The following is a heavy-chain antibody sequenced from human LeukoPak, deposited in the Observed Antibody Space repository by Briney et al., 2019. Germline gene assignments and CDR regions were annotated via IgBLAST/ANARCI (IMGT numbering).Heavy chain of an antibody. CDR2: ISSSSGYI. V-gene: IGHV3-21*01. CDR3: ARGCSGGSCPYNWFDP. Sequence: PGGSLRLSCAASGFTFSSYSMNWVRQAPGKGLEWVSSISSSSGYIYYADSVKGRFTISRDNAKNSLYLQMNSLRAEDTAVYYCARGCSGGSCPYNWFDPWGQGTLVTVSS. D-gene: IGHD2-15*01. CDR1: GFTFSSYS. J-gene: IGHJ5*02.